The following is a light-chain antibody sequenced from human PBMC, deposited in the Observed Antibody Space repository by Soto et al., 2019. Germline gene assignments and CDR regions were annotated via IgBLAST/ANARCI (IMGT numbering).Light chain of an antibody. CDR2: GAS. CDR1: QSINSF. J-gene: IGKJ1*01. Sequence: EIVLTQSPYTLSLSPGDGTTLSCRASQSINSFLAWYQQRRGRAPRLLIHGASNMATGIPARTSGSWSGPSFIFTTSKLQPEDFAVYCCQHNGGSPRTFGQGTKV. CDR3: QHNGGSPRT. V-gene: IGKV3-20*01.